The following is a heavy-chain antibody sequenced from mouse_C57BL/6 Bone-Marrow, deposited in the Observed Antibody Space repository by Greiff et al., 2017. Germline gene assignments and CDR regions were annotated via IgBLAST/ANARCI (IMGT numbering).Heavy chain of an antibody. V-gene: IGHV1-59*01. CDR2: IDPSDSYT. CDR1: GYTFTSYW. D-gene: IGHD1-1*01. Sequence: QVQLQQPGAELVRPGTSVKLSCKASGYTFTSYWMPWVKQRPGQGLEWIGVIDPSDSYTNYNQKFKGKATLTVDTSSSTAYMQLSSLTSEDSAVYDCASSSYYYGSSKGYFDVWGTGTTVTVSS. J-gene: IGHJ1*03. CDR3: ASSSYYYGSSKGYFDV.